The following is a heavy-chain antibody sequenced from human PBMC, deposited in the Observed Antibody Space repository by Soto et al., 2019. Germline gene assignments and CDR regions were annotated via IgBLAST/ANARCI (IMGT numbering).Heavy chain of an antibody. J-gene: IGHJ4*02. CDR2: INGDGSAT. Sequence: EVQLVESGGGLVQPGGSLRLSCVVSGLTFRSYWMHWVRQVPGKGLEWVARINGDGSATTYAESVKGRFSVSRDNAENTVFLQMNSLRVDDTAVYYRAANTAMLDWGQGTLVTVSS. CDR3: AANTAMLD. D-gene: IGHD2-8*01. CDR1: GLTFRSYW. V-gene: IGHV3-74*03.